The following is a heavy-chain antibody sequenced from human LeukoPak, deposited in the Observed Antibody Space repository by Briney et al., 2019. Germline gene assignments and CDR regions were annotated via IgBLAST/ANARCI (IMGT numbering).Heavy chain of an antibody. D-gene: IGHD3-10*01. V-gene: IGHV4-59*01. CDR3: ARDPGLLWFGELLPSNFDY. J-gene: IGHJ4*02. CDR1: GGSISSYY. Sequence: SETLSLTCTVPGGSISSYYWSWIRQPPGKGLEWIGYIYYSGSTNYNPSLKSRVTISVDTSKNQFSLKLSSVTAADTAVYYCARDPGLLWFGELLPSNFDYWGQGTLVTVSS. CDR2: IYYSGST.